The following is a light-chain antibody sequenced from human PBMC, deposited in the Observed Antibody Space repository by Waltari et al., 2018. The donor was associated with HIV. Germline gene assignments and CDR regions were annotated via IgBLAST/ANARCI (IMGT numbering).Light chain of an antibody. CDR1: SSDVGGYKY. CDR2: DVN. V-gene: IGLV2-11*01. J-gene: IGLJ2*01. Sequence: QSALTQPRSVSGSPGQSVTMSFSGTSSDVGGYKYVSWYQQHPGKAPKLLIYDVNKRPSGVSDRFSGSKSGNTASLTISGLQVEDEADYYCCSYAGSYTYVVLGGGTKLTVL. CDR3: CSYAGSYTYVV.